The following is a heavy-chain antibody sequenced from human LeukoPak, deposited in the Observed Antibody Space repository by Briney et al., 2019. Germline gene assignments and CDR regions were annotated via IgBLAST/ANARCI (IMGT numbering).Heavy chain of an antibody. D-gene: IGHD3-9*01. CDR3: ARDSYDILDY. CDR1: GCSISSSSYY. J-gene: IGHJ4*02. Sequence: SSETLSLTCTVSGCSISSSSYYRGWIRPPPGKGLEWIGSIYYSGSTYYNPSLKSRVTISVDTSKNQFSLKLSSVTAADTAVYYCARDSYDILDYWGQGTLVTVSS. V-gene: IGHV4-39*02. CDR2: IYYSGST.